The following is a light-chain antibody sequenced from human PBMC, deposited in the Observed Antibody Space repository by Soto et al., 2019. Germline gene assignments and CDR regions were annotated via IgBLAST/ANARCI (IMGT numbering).Light chain of an antibody. V-gene: IGLV2-8*01. CDR3: SSYAGSNNLV. CDR2: EVS. CDR1: SSDVGAYNS. J-gene: IGLJ3*02. Sequence: QSALTQPPSASGSPGQSVTISCTGTSSDVGAYNSVSWYQQHPGKAPKLMIYEVSKRPSRVPDRFSSSKSGNTASLTVSGLQAEDEADYYCSSYAGSNNLVFGGGTKLTVL.